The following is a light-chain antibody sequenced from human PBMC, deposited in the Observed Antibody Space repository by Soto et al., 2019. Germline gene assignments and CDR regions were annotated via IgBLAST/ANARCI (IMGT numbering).Light chain of an antibody. Sequence: QSVPTQPPSVSGAPGQRVTISCTGSSSNIGAGSDVHWYQQLPATAPKLLIYSNSNRPSGVPDRFSGSKSGTSASLAITGLQAEDEADYYCQSYDSSLSGSKVFGTGTKVTVL. CDR1: SSNIGAGSD. V-gene: IGLV1-40*01. CDR2: SNS. CDR3: QSYDSSLSGSKV. J-gene: IGLJ1*01.